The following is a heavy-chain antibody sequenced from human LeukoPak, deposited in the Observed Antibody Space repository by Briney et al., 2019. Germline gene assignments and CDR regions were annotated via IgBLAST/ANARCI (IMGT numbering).Heavy chain of an antibody. V-gene: IGHV4-59*01. D-gene: IGHD3-3*01. CDR1: GGSISSYY. CDR2: IYYSGST. J-gene: IGHJ4*02. Sequence: SETLSLTCTVSGGSISSYYWSWIRQPPGQGLEWIGYIYYSGSTNYNPSLKSRVTISVYTSKNQFSLKLSSVTAADTAVYYCARGSRYDFWSYYFDYWGQGTLVTVSS. CDR3: ARGSRYDFWSYYFDY.